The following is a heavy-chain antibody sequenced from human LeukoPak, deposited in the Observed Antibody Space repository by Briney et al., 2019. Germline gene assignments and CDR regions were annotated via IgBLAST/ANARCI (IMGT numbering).Heavy chain of an antibody. J-gene: IGHJ4*02. CDR3: AKGDSHLDY. Sequence: PGGSLRLSCAASGFTFSSYGIHWVRQKPGKGLEWVAVISYDGSNQYYADSVKGRFTVSRDNSKNTLYLQMNSLRAEDTAVYYCAKGDSHLDYWGQGTLVTVSS. CDR2: ISYDGSNQ. V-gene: IGHV3-30*18. D-gene: IGHD5-18*01. CDR1: GFTFSSYG.